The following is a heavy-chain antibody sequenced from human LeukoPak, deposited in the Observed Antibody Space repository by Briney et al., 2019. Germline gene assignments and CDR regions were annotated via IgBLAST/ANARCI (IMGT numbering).Heavy chain of an antibody. CDR3: ATPLDYYDSSGYHQGGD. J-gene: IGHJ4*02. Sequence: GGSLRLSCAASGFTFSSYWMTWARQAPEKGLEWVANIKQDGSEKNYVNSVKGRFIISRDNAKNSLYLQMNSLRAEDTAVYYCATPLDYYDSSGYHQGGDWGQGTLVTVSS. D-gene: IGHD3-22*01. V-gene: IGHV3-7*03. CDR1: GFTFSSYW. CDR2: IKQDGSEK.